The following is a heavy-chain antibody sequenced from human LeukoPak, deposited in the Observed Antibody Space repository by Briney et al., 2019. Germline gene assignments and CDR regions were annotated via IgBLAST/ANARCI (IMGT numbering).Heavy chain of an antibody. D-gene: IGHD7-27*01. J-gene: IGHJ4*02. CDR3: ARANWGYIADY. Sequence: ASVKVSCKASGYTFTGYQMHWVRQAPGQGLEWMGWINPNCVGTNYAQKFQGRVTMTRDTSISTAYMELSGLRSNDTAVYYCARANWGYIADYWGQGTLVTVSS. V-gene: IGHV1-2*02. CDR1: GYTFTGYQ. CDR2: INPNCVGT.